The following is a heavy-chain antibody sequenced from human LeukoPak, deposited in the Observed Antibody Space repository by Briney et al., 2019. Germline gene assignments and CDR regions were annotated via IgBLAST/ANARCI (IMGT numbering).Heavy chain of an antibody. V-gene: IGHV4-59*01. Sequence: SETLSLTCSVSGGSISSYYWSWIRQPPGKGLEWIAYLFYSGSTDYSPSLESRVTISVDTSKNQFSLKLRSVTAADTAVYYCATVAVIRGVTYFDYWGQGTLVTVSS. CDR1: GGSISSYY. J-gene: IGHJ4*02. D-gene: IGHD3-10*01. CDR2: LFYSGST. CDR3: ATVAVIRGVTYFDY.